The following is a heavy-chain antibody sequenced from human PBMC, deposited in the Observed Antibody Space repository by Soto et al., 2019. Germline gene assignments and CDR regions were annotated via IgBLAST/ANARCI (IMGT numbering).Heavy chain of an antibody. CDR1: GYTFTKYW. Sequence: PGESLKISCKGSGYTFTKYWISWVRQMSGKGLEWMARIDPRDSYSDYSPSFRGHVTMSIDKSSDTAHLQWTSLRASDTAIYYCARHENAPVAGTFNYWGQGTLVTVSS. J-gene: IGHJ4*02. V-gene: IGHV5-10-1*01. CDR3: ARHENAPVAGTFNY. CDR2: IDPRDSYS. D-gene: IGHD6-19*01.